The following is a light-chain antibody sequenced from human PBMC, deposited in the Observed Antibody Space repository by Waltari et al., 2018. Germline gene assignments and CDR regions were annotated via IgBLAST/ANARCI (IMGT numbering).Light chain of an antibody. CDR2: GAS. J-gene: IGKJ1*01. CDR3: QHYETSPWT. Sequence: EIVLTQSPGTLSLSPGERATLSCRTSQTVNRSYLTWYQQKPGQAPRLIMYGASTRAAGIPGRFRCSGSGTDFTLTIMSLQPEDFAVYYCQHYETSPWTFGQGTKVEFK. CDR1: QTVNRSY. V-gene: IGKV3-20*01.